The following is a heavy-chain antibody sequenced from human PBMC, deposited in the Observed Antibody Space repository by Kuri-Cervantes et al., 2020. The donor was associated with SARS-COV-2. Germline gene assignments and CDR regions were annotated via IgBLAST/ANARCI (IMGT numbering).Heavy chain of an antibody. Sequence: GGSLRLSCAASGFTFSSYAMHWVRQAPGKGLEWVAVISYDGSNKYYADSVKGRFTISRDNSKNTLYLQMNSLRAEDTAVYDCAREKLAGYYYYYMDVWGKGTTVTVSS. CDR3: AREKLAGYYYYYMDV. D-gene: IGHD1-1*01. V-gene: IGHV3-30-3*01. CDR1: GFTFSSYA. CDR2: ISYDGSNK. J-gene: IGHJ6*03.